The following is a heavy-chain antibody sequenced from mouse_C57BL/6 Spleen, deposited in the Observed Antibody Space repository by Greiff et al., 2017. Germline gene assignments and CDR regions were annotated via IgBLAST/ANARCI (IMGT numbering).Heavy chain of an antibody. Sequence: QVQLQQPGAELVRPGSSVKLSCKASGYTFTSYWMHWVKQRPIQGLEWIGNIDPSDSETHYNQKFKDKATLTVDKSSSTAYMQLSSLTSEDSAVYYCAREHYYGSGTAYWGQGTLVTVSA. CDR1: GYTFTSYW. CDR2: IDPSDSET. D-gene: IGHD1-1*01. J-gene: IGHJ3*01. V-gene: IGHV1-52*01. CDR3: AREHYYGSGTAY.